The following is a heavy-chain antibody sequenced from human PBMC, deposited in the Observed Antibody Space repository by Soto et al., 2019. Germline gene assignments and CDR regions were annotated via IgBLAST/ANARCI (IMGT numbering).Heavy chain of an antibody. V-gene: IGHV4-59*02. CDR1: GGSVSSYQ. CDR3: ARDGVGPFDY. J-gene: IGHJ4*02. Sequence: PSETLSLTCTISGGSVSSYQWSWIRQPPGKGLEWIGLTSYSGNTVYNPSLKSRVAFSVDTSKNHFSLTLTSVTAANTAVYYCARDGVGPFDYWGQGTLVTVSS. D-gene: IGHD1-26*01. CDR2: TSYSGNT.